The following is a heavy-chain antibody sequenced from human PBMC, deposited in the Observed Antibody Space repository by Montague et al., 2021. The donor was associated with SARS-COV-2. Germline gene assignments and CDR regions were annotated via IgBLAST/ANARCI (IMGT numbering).Heavy chain of an antibody. J-gene: IGHJ6*02. D-gene: IGHD3-3*01. Sequence: SETLSLTCTVSGGSVSSGSYYWSWIRQPPGKGLEWIGYIYYSGSTNYNPSFKSRVTISVDTFKNQFSLKLSSVTAADTAVYYCARDPWRITIFGVVTRYGMGVWGQGTTVTVSS. V-gene: IGHV4-61*01. CDR3: ARDPWRITIFGVVTRYGMGV. CDR1: GGSVSSGSYY. CDR2: IYYSGST.